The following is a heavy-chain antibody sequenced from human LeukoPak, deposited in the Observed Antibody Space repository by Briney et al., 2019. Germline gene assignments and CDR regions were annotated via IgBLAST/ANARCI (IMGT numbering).Heavy chain of an antibody. V-gene: IGHV3-23*01. CDR1: GFTFSSYA. D-gene: IGHD2-2*01. J-gene: IGHJ4*02. CDR2: ISGSGGST. Sequence: PGGSLRLSCAASGFTFSSYAMSWVRQAPGKGLEWVSAISGSGGSTYYADSAKGRFTISRDNSKNTLYLQMNSLRAEDTAVYYCATTRGDIVVVPAAIDYYFDYWGQGTLVTVSS. CDR3: ATTRGDIVVVPAAIDYYFDY.